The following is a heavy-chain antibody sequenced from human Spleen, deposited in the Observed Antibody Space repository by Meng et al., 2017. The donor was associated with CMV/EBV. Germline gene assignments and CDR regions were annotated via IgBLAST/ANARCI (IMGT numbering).Heavy chain of an antibody. D-gene: IGHD2-8*02. V-gene: IGHV3-30*19. J-gene: IGHJ4*02. CDR1: GLNFNAYD. CDR3: ARGSESCTGTECWSPDFFDH. Sequence: GGSLRLSCATSGLNFNAYDMYWVRQAPGKGLEWLAVVSFDGNNKYYADSVKGRFTSSRDSSRNTLYLQMNGLKVDDTGVYYCARGSESCTGTECWSPDFFDHWGQGALVTVSS. CDR2: VSFDGNNK.